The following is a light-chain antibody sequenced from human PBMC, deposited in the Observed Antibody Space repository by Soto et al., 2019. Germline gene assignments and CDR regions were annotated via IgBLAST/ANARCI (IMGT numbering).Light chain of an antibody. CDR1: SSDVGGYNY. J-gene: IGLJ1*01. CDR2: HVS. Sequence: QSALTQPASVSGSPGQSITISCTGTSSDVGGYNYDSWYQQYPGKAPKLMIYHVSNRPSGVSNRFSGSKSGNSASLTISGLQAEDEADYYCSSYTSTSTYVFGTGTKLTVL. V-gene: IGLV2-14*01. CDR3: SSYTSTSTYV.